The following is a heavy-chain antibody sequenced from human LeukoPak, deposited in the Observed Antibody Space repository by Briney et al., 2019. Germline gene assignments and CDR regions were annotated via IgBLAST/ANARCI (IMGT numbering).Heavy chain of an antibody. V-gene: IGHV4-39*07. CDR2: IYYSGST. J-gene: IGHJ5*02. CDR3: ARDLFADILTGYPYNWFDP. CDR1: GDSISTSNSY. D-gene: IGHD3-9*01. Sequence: SETLSLTCTVSGDSISTSNSYWGWIRQPPGEGLEWIGSIYYSGSTYYNPSLKSRVTISVDTSKNQFSLKLSSVTAADTAVYYCARDLFADILTGYPYNWFDPWGQGTLVTVSS.